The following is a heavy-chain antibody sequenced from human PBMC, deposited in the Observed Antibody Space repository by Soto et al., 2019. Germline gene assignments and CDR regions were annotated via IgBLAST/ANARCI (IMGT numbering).Heavy chain of an antibody. D-gene: IGHD4-17*01. Sequence: QLQLQESGSGLVKPSQTLSLTCAVSGGSISSGGYSWSWIRQPPGKGLEWIGYIYHSGSTYYNPSLQSRVTISVDRSKNQFSLKLSSVTAADTAVYYCARREVTTDYYFDYWCQGALVTVSS. CDR1: GGSISSGGYS. CDR3: ARREVTTDYYFDY. V-gene: IGHV4-30-2*01. J-gene: IGHJ4*02. CDR2: IYHSGST.